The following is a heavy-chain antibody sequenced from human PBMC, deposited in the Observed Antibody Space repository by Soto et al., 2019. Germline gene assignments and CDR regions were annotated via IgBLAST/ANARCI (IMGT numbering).Heavy chain of an antibody. CDR2: INHSGST. J-gene: IGHJ4*02. V-gene: IGHV4-34*01. CDR1: GGSFSGYY. Sequence: SETLSLTCAVYGGSFSGYYWSWIRQPQGKGLEWIGEINHSGSTNYNPSLKSRVTISVDTSKNQFSLKLSSVTAADTAVYYCARAGPHVRPLNYDFWSGYYTAFDYWGQGTLVTVSS. CDR3: ARAGPHVRPLNYDFWSGYYTAFDY. D-gene: IGHD3-3*01.